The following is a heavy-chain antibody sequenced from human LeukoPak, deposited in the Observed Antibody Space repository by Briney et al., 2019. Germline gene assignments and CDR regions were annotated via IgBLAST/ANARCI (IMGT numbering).Heavy chain of an antibody. CDR1: GFPFSSYA. CDR3: ARPDCSSTSCYRPVY. CDR2: ISATGGST. J-gene: IGHJ4*02. V-gene: IGHV3-23*01. Sequence: PGGSLRLSCAPSGFPFSSYAMSWVRQAPGKGLEWVSAISATGGSTYYADSVKGRFTISRDNSKSTLYLQMNSLRAEDTAVYYCARPDCSSTSCYRPVYWGQGTLVTVSS. D-gene: IGHD2-2*02.